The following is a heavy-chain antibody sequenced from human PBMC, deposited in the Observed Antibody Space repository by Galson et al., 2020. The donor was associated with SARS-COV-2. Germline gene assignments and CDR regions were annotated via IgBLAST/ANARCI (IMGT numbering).Heavy chain of an antibody. Sequence: ETLSLTCAVYGGSFSGYYWSWIRQPPGKGLEWIGEINHSGSTNYNPSLKSRVTISVDTSKNQFSLKLSSVTAADTAVYYCARGGSIAARPTYKRYYYYGMDVWGQGTTVTVSS. D-gene: IGHD6-6*01. CDR1: GGSFSGYY. V-gene: IGHV4-34*01. CDR2: INHSGST. CDR3: ARGGSIAARPTYKRYYYYGMDV. J-gene: IGHJ6*02.